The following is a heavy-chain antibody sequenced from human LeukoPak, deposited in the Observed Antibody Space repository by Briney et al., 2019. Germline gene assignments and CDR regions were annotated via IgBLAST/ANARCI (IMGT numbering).Heavy chain of an antibody. Sequence: GGSLRLSCAASGFTFSSYDMHWVRQATGKGLEWVSAIGTAGDSYYPGSVKGRFTISREKAKNSLYLQMNSLRAGDTAVCYCARGYYGSGSYWFDYWGQGTLVTVSS. J-gene: IGHJ4*02. CDR2: IGTAGDS. D-gene: IGHD3-10*01. CDR3: ARGYYGSGSYWFDY. CDR1: GFTFSSYD. V-gene: IGHV3-13*01.